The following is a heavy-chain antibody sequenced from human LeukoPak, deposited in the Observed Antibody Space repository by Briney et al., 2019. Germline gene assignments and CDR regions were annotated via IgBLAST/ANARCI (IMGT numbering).Heavy chain of an antibody. D-gene: IGHD3-10*01. J-gene: IGHJ4*02. V-gene: IGHV4-39*01. Sequence: SETLCLTCTVSGGSISSSSYYWGWIRQPPGKGLEWIGRIYYSGGTYYNPSLKSRVTTSVDTSKNQFSLKLSSVTAADTAVYYCARHNIEDYYGSGSFDYWGQGTLVTVSS. CDR1: GGSISSSSYY. CDR2: IYYSGGT. CDR3: ARHNIEDYYGSGSFDY.